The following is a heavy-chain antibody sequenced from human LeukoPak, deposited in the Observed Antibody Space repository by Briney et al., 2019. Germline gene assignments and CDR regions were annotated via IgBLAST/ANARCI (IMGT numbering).Heavy chain of an antibody. J-gene: IGHJ4*02. CDR2: ISHDGNTK. V-gene: IGHV3-30*04. CDR1: AFTFTNYA. Sequence: GRSLRLSCAASAFTFTNYAMHWVRQAPGKGLEWVADISHDGNTKFYADSVKDRFTISRDNSKSTLFLQMNSVRDEDTAMYYCASSLNFYGVLFFDNWGGGALVTVSS. CDR3: ASSLNFYGVLFFDN. D-gene: IGHD4-17*01.